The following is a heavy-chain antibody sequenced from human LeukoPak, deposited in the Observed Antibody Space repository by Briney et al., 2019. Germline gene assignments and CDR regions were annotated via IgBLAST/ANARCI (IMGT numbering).Heavy chain of an antibody. CDR2: ISAYNGNT. V-gene: IGHV1-18*01. Sequence: ASVKVSCKASGYTFTSYGISWVRQAPGQGLEWMGWISAYNGNTNYAQKLQGRVTLTTDTSTSTAYMELRSLRSDDTAVYYCARDAPHYYDSSGYHRGDYWGQGTLVTVSS. J-gene: IGHJ4*02. D-gene: IGHD3-22*01. CDR1: GYTFTSYG. CDR3: ARDAPHYYDSSGYHRGDY.